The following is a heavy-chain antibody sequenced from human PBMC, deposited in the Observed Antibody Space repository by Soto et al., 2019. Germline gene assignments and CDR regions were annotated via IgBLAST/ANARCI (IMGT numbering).Heavy chain of an antibody. V-gene: IGHV2-5*04. J-gene: IGHJ4*02. CDR2: IDWNDDT. Sequence: SRPTLVNPTQTLTLTCTFSGLSLSSSGVGVAWIRQPPGKALEWLAVIDWNDDTRYNPSLKSRLSITKDTSKNEVVLTMTKMDPVDTGTYYRARDKRPKDLRSGYLESWAPGTLETVYS. D-gene: IGHD3-3*01. CDR1: GLSLSSSGVG. CDR3: ARDKRPKDLRSGYLES.